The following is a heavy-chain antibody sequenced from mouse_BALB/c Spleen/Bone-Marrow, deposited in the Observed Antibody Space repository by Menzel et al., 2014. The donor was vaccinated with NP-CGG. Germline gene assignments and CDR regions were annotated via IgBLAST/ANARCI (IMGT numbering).Heavy chain of an antibody. J-gene: IGHJ4*01. Sequence: VQLQQSGAELVRPGSSVKISCKASGYAFCNYWMNWVKLRPGQGLVWIGQIYPGDGDTNYYGKSKGKAPLTADKSSSTAFMQLSSLTSGDSAVYFCAKLLRADYAMDYWVQGTSVTVSS. D-gene: IGHD1-1*01. CDR3: AKLLRADYAMDY. V-gene: IGHV1-80*01. CDR2: IYPGDGDT. CDR1: GYAFCNYW.